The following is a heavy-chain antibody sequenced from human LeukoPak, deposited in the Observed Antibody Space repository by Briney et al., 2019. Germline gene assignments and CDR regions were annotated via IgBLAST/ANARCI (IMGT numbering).Heavy chain of an antibody. Sequence: SETLSLTCTVSGGSISSSSYYWGWIRQPPGKGLEWIGSIYYSGSTYYNPSLKSRVTISVDTSKNQFSLKLSSVTAADTAVYYCARQGYSSRGRHFDYWGQGTLVTVSS. CDR2: IYYSGST. V-gene: IGHV4-39*01. CDR1: GGSISSSSYY. CDR3: ARQGYSSRGRHFDY. J-gene: IGHJ4*02. D-gene: IGHD6-13*01.